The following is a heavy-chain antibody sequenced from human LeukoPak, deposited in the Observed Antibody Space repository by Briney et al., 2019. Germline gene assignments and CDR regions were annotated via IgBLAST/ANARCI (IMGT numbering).Heavy chain of an antibody. D-gene: IGHD2-2*01. CDR2: IYPGDSDT. J-gene: IGHJ3*02. V-gene: IGHV5-51*01. CDR3: ARPGVPAVDGNHDAFDI. Sequence: GESLKISFKGSGYSFTSYWIGWVRHMPGKGLEWMGIIYPGDSDTRYSPSFQGHVTISSDKSISTAYLQWSSLKASDTAMYYCARPGVPAVDGNHDAFDIWGQGTMVTVSS. CDR1: GYSFTSYW.